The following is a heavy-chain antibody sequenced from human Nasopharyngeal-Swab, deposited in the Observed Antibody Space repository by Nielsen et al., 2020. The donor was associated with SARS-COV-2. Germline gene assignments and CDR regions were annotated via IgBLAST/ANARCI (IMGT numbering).Heavy chain of an antibody. CDR1: GFTFSSYG. V-gene: IGHV3-33*01. CDR3: ARDIGVGATPQDY. D-gene: IGHD1-26*01. Sequence: SLKISCAASGFTFSSYGMHWVRQAPGKGLEWVAVIWYDGSNKYYADSVKGRLTISRDNSKNTLYLQMNSLRAEDTAVYYCARDIGVGATPQDYWGQGTLVTVSS. CDR2: IWYDGSNK. J-gene: IGHJ4*02.